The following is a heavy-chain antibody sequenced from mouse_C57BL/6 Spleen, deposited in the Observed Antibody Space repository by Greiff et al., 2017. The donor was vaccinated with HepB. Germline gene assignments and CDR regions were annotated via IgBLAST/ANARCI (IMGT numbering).Heavy chain of an antibody. V-gene: IGHV1-15*01. Sequence: QVQLQQSGAELVRPGASVTLSCKASGYTFTDYEMHWVKQTPVHGLEWIGAIDPETGGTAYNQKFKGKAILTADKSSSTAYMELRSLTSEDSAVYYCTRSPHYGSSYWYFDVWGTGTTVTVSS. CDR2: IDPETGGT. J-gene: IGHJ1*03. CDR1: GYTFTDYE. D-gene: IGHD1-1*01. CDR3: TRSPHYGSSYWYFDV.